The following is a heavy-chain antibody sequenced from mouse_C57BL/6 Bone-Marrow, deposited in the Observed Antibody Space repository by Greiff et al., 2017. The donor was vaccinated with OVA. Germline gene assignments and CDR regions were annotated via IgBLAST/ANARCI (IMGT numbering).Heavy chain of an antibody. V-gene: IGHV5-17*01. Sequence: EVMLVESGGGLVKPGGSLKLSCAASGFTFSDYGMHWVRQAPEKGLEWVAYISSGSSTIYYADTVKGRFTISRDNAKNTLFLQMTSLRSEDTAMYYCARGALRRWFAYWGQGTLVTVSA. CDR2: ISSGSSTI. J-gene: IGHJ3*01. CDR1: GFTFSDYG. D-gene: IGHD2-12*01. CDR3: ARGALRRWFAY.